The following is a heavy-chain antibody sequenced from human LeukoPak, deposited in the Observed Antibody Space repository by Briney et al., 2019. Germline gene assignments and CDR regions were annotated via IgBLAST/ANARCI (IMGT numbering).Heavy chain of an antibody. CDR1: GFTFSKHH. J-gene: IGHJ4*02. CDR2: SRNKANGYNA. V-gene: IGHV3-72*01. D-gene: IGHD4-17*01. Sequence: GGSLRLSCAASGFTFSKHHMDWVRQAPGKGLEWVGRSRNKANGYNAEYAASVKGRFTISREESQNLLFLQMNSLKTEDTAVYYCAKARRKLPDYGDYVFDYWGQGTLVTVSS. CDR3: AKARRKLPDYGDYVFDY.